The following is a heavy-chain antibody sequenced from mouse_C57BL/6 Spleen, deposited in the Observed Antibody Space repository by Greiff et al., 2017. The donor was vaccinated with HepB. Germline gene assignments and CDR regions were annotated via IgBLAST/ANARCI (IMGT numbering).Heavy chain of an antibody. CDR1: GFTFTDYY. D-gene: IGHD1-1*01. CDR2: IRNKANGYTT. Sequence: EVKLMESGGGLVQPGGSLSLSCAASGFTFTDYYMSWVRQPPGKALEWLGFIRNKANGYTTEYSASVKGRFTISRDNSQSILYLQMNALRAEDSATYYCASLIYYYGRDWYFDVWGTGTTVTVSS. J-gene: IGHJ1*03. V-gene: IGHV7-3*01. CDR3: ASLIYYYGRDWYFDV.